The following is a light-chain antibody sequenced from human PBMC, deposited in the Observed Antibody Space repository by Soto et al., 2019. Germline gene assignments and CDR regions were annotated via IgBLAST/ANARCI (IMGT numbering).Light chain of an antibody. CDR3: QQYYSFPPT. CDR1: QSISTW. J-gene: IGKJ1*01. CDR2: DAS. Sequence: DTQMTQSPCTLSASVGDRVTITCRASQSISTWLAWYQQKPGKAPNLLIYDASTLESVVPSRFSGSGSGTDFTLTISCLQSEDFATSYCQQYYSFPPTSGQGTKVDI. V-gene: IGKV1-5*01.